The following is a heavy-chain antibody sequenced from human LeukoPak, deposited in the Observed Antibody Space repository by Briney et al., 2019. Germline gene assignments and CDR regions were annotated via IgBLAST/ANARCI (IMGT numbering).Heavy chain of an antibody. D-gene: IGHD3-3*01. CDR3: ARAITIFGVVSRYYNYGMDV. CDR2: INPNSGGT. Sequence: ASVKVSCKASGYTFTGYYMHWVRQAPGQGLEWMGWINPNSGGTNYAQKFQGRVTMTRDTSISTAYMELSRLRSDDTAVYYCARAITIFGVVSRYYNYGMDVWGQGTTVTVSS. J-gene: IGHJ6*02. V-gene: IGHV1-2*02. CDR1: GYTFTGYY.